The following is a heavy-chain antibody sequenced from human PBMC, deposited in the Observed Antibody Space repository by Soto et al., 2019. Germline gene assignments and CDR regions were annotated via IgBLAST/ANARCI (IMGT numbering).Heavy chain of an antibody. CDR2: IYYSGST. CDR1: GGSISSGGYY. CDR3: ARFSKMDYYYGMDV. V-gene: IGHV4-31*03. Sequence: QVQLQESGPGLVKPSQTLSLTCTVSGGSISSGGYYWSWIRQHPGKGLEWIGYIYYSGSTYYNPSLKSRVTISVDTSKNQFPLKLSSVTAADTAVYYCARFSKMDYYYGMDVWGQGTTVTVSS. J-gene: IGHJ6*02.